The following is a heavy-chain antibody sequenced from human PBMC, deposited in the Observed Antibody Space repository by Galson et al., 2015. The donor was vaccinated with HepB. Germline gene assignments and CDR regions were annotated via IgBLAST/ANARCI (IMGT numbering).Heavy chain of an antibody. V-gene: IGHV6-1*01. Sequence: CAISGDSVSSNSAAWSWIRRSPSRGLEWLGRTYYRSKWYSDYTVSVKSRITITPDTSRNQFSLQLNSVTPEDTAVYYCARYYDNSGYQLNYFDPWGQGTLVTVSS. CDR1: GDSVSSNSAA. J-gene: IGHJ5*02. CDR3: ARYYDNSGYQLNYFDP. CDR2: TYYRSKWYS. D-gene: IGHD3-22*01.